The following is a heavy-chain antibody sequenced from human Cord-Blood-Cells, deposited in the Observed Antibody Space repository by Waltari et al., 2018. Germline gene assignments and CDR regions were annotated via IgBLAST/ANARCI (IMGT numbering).Heavy chain of an antibody. V-gene: IGHV1-24*01. CDR1: GYTLTELS. D-gene: IGHD3-3*01. J-gene: IGHJ6*03. Sequence: QVQLVQSGAEVKKPGASVKVSCKVSGYTLTELSMHWVRQAPGKGLEWRGDFETEDGETIYAQKCQGRVTRTEDTSTDTSYMELSSLRAEDTAVYYCATLKYQNLRFGDMDVWGKVTTVTVSS. CDR2: FETEDGET. CDR3: ATLKYQNLRFGDMDV.